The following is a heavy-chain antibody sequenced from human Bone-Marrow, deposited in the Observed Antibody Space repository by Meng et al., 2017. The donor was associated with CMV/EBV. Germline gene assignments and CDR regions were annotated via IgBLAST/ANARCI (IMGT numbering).Heavy chain of an antibody. Sequence: SVKVSFKASGYTFPSYYMHGVRQAPGQGLEWMGIINPSGGSTSYAQKFQGRVTMTRDTSTSTVYMELSSLRSEDTAVYYCARVPPTSLTYGGPAGYAFDIWGQGTMVTVSS. J-gene: IGHJ3*02. D-gene: IGHD4-23*01. CDR3: ARVPPTSLTYGGPAGYAFDI. CDR1: GYTFPSYY. CDR2: INPSGGST. V-gene: IGHV1-46*01.